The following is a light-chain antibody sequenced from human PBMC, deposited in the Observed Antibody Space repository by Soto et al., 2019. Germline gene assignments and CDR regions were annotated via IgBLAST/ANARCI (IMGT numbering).Light chain of an antibody. CDR2: GNS. CDR1: SSNIGAGYD. CDR3: QSYDTSLSAPYV. V-gene: IGLV1-40*01. Sequence: QTVVTQPPSVSGAPGQRVTISCTGSSSNIGAGYDVYWYQHLPGTAPKLLIYGNSNRPSGVPDRFSGSKSGTSASLAITWLKAEDEAHYYCQSYDTSLSAPYVFGTGTKLTVL. J-gene: IGLJ1*01.